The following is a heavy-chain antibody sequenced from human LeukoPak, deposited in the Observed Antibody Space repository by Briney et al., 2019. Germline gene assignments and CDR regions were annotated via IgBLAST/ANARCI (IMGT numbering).Heavy chain of an antibody. CDR3: ARDIEAAGLFFDY. V-gene: IGHV3-7*01. J-gene: IGHJ4*02. D-gene: IGHD6-13*01. CDR2: IKYDGSEK. Sequence: GGALRLSCAASGFTFSSYWMSWVRQAPGKGLEWVANIKYDGSEKYYVDSVKGRFTISRDNAKNSLYLQVNSLRAEDTAVYYCARDIEAAGLFFDYWGQGTLVTVSS. CDR1: GFTFSSYW.